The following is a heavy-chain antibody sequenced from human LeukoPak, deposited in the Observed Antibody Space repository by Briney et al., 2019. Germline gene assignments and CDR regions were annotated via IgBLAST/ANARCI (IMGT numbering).Heavy chain of an antibody. J-gene: IGHJ4*02. CDR1: GFTFSSYW. CDR2: INSDGSST. V-gene: IGHV3-74*01. CDR3: ARGGKLVGIDY. D-gene: IGHD6-13*01. Sequence: GGSLRLSCAASGFTFSSYWMHWVRQAPGKGLVWVSRINSDGSSTSYADSVKGRFTISRDNAKNTLYLQMNSLRAEDTAVYYCARGGKLVGIDYWGQGTLVTVSS.